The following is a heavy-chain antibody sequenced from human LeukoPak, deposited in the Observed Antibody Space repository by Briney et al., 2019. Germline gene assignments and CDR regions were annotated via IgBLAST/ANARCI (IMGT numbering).Heavy chain of an antibody. V-gene: IGHV3-33*01. CDR1: GFTFSSYG. D-gene: IGHD2-2*01. Sequence: GGSPRLSCAASGFTFSSYGMHWVRQAPGKGLEWVAVIWYDGSNKYYADSVKGRFTISRDNSKNTLYLQMNSLRAEDTAVYYCARDLRVVPAVPYNWFDPWGQGTLVTVSS. CDR2: IWYDGSNK. J-gene: IGHJ5*02. CDR3: ARDLRVVPAVPYNWFDP.